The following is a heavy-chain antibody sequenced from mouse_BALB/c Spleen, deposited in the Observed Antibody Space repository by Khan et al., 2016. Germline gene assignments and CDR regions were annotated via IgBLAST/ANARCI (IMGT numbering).Heavy chain of an antibody. Sequence: EVQLQESGPSLVKPSPALSLTCSVTGDSITSGYWNWIRKFPGIKLEYMGYITYSGSTYYNPSLKSRISITRDTSKNQYFLQSISVPTEETATLCCARYDGSSYVRGMDYWGQGTSVTVSS. V-gene: IGHV3-8*02. D-gene: IGHD1-1*01. J-gene: IGHJ4*01. CDR2: ITYSGST. CDR1: GDSITSGY. CDR3: ARYDGSSYVRGMDY.